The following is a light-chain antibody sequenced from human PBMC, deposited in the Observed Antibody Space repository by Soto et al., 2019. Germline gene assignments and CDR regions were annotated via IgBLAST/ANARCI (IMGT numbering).Light chain of an antibody. CDR1: QSVSSN. Sequence: EIVVTQSPATLSVSPGERATLSCRASQSVSSNLAWYMQKPGQAPRLLIYGASTRATGIPARFSGSGSGTALTLTISSLQSEDFAVYYCQQYNNWPLTFGGGTKVEIK. CDR2: GAS. CDR3: QQYNNWPLT. V-gene: IGKV3-15*01. J-gene: IGKJ4*01.